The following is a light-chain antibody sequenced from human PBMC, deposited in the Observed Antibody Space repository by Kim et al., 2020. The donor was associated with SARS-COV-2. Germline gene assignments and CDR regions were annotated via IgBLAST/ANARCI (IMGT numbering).Light chain of an antibody. J-gene: IGLJ2*01. CDR3: QAWDSSTGV. CDR1: ELGDKY. V-gene: IGLV3-1*01. CDR2: QDS. Sequence: SVSPGQTASITCSGDELGDKYACWYQQKPGQSPVLVIYQDSKRPSGIPEQFSGSNSGNTATLTVSGTQAMDEADYYCQAWDSSTGVFGGGTRLAVL.